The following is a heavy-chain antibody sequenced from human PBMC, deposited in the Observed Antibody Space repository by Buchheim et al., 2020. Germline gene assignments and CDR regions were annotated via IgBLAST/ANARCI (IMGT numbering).Heavy chain of an antibody. J-gene: IGHJ4*02. CDR3: AREGEVGYCSSTSCPPGDRFDY. CDR1: GFTFSSYA. CDR2: ISYDGSNK. Sequence: QVQLVESGGGVVQPGRSLRLSCAASGFTFSSYAMHWVRQAPGKGLEWVAVISYDGSNKYYADSVKGRFTISRDNSKNTLYLQMNSLRAEDTAVYYCAREGEVGYCSSTSCPPGDRFDYWGQGTL. V-gene: IGHV3-30*04. D-gene: IGHD2-2*01.